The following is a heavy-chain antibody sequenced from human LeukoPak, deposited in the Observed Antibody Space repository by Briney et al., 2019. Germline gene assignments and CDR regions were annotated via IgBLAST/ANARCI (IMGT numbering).Heavy chain of an antibody. V-gene: IGHV3-53*01. J-gene: IGHJ6*03. D-gene: IGHD2-2*01. CDR3: ARICSSTSCASYYYYYMDV. Sequence: GGSLRLSCAASGFTVSSNYMSWVRQAPGKGLEWVSVIYIGGSTYYADSVKGRFTISRDNSKNTLYLQMNSLRAEDTAVYYCARICSSTSCASYYYYYMDVWGKGTTVTVFS. CDR2: IYIGGST. CDR1: GFTVSSNY.